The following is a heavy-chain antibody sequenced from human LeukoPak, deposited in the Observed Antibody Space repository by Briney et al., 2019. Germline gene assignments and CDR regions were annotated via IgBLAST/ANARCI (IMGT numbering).Heavy chain of an antibody. CDR1: GGSISSYY. CDR3: ARDVRYSTNFYCMDV. J-gene: IGHJ6*03. CDR2: VHYSGST. V-gene: IGHV4-59*01. D-gene: IGHD4-11*01. Sequence: SETLSLTCTVSGGSISSYYWSWLRHTPGKGPEWIGYVHYSGSTSYNPSLKSRVTISLDTSKNQFSLKLSSVTAADTAVYYCARDVRYSTNFYCMDVWGKGTAVTVSS.